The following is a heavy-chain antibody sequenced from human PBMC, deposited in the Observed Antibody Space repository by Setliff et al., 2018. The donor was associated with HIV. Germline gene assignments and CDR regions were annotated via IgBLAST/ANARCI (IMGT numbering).Heavy chain of an antibody. D-gene: IGHD6-19*01. Sequence: PGGSLRLSCAASGFTFSSYGMHWVRQAPGKGLEWVAFIRYDGTYKYYADSLKGRFTISRDNSKNTLFLQMNSLRTEDTAVYYCAKNFYSSSWSPLDYWGQGTLVTVSS. CDR1: GFTFSSYG. CDR2: IRYDGTYK. V-gene: IGHV3-30*02. J-gene: IGHJ4*02. CDR3: AKNFYSSSWSPLDY.